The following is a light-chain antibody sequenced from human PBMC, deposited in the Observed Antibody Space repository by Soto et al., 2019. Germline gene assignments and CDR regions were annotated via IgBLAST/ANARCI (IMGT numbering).Light chain of an antibody. CDR3: HQYNNWWT. Sequence: EIVMTQSPATLSVSPGERATLSCRASQTVSTSLAWYQQKPGRAPRLLIYGASTRASGVPARFSGSGSGAEFTLTISSLQSEDSAVYYCHQYNNWWTFGQGTK. CDR2: GAS. J-gene: IGKJ1*01. CDR1: QTVSTS. V-gene: IGKV3-15*01.